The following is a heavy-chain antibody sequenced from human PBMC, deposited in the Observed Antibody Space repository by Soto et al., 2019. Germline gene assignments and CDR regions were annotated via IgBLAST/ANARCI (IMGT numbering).Heavy chain of an antibody. D-gene: IGHD4-17*01. CDR3: TTDLFVSTTVTAAPSDY. CDR2: IKSKTDGGTT. Sequence: ESGGGLVKPGGSLRLSCAASGFTFSNAWMNWVRQAPGKVLEWVGRIKSKTDGGTTDYAAPVKGRFTISRDDSKNTLYLQMNSLKTEYTAVYYCTTDLFVSTTVTAAPSDYWGQVTLVTVSS. J-gene: IGHJ4*02. CDR1: GFTFSNAW. V-gene: IGHV3-15*07.